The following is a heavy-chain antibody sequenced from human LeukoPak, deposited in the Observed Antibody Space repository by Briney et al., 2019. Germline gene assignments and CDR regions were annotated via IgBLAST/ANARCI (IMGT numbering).Heavy chain of an antibody. CDR3: AKGWGYSSGTLHIDY. CDR2: ISWDGGST. J-gene: IGHJ4*02. Sequence: PGGSLRLSCAASGFTLDDYAMHWVRQAPGKGLEWVSLISWDGGSTYYADSVKGRFTISRDNSKNSLYLQMNSLRAEDTALYYCAKGWGYSSGTLHIDYWGQGTLVTVSS. V-gene: IGHV3-43D*03. CDR1: GFTLDDYA. D-gene: IGHD6-19*01.